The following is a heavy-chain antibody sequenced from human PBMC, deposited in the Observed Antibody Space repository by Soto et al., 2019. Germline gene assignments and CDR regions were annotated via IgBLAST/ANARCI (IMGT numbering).Heavy chain of an antibody. CDR2: FDPEDGET. D-gene: IGHD2-21*02. Sequence: ASVKVSCKVSGYTLTELSIHWVRQAPGKGLEWMGGFDPEDGETIYAQKFQGRVTMTEDTSTGTAYMELGSLRSEDTAVYYCAAVVVTLQIAEYFQHWGQGTLVTVSS. CDR3: AAVVVTLQIAEYFQH. CDR1: GYTLTELS. V-gene: IGHV1-24*01. J-gene: IGHJ1*01.